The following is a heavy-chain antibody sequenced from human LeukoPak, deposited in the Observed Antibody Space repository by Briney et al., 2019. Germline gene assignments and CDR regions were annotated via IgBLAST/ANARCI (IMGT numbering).Heavy chain of an antibody. Sequence: ASVKVSCKASGYTFTSYYVHWVRQDPGQGLEWMGVINPSGGSTNYAQKFQGRVTLTRDTSTSTVYMELSSLRSEDTAVYHCAREVAVAGSGSNCFDYWGQGTLVTVSS. CDR2: INPSGGST. J-gene: IGHJ4*02. V-gene: IGHV1-46*01. D-gene: IGHD6-19*01. CDR3: AREVAVAGSGSNCFDY. CDR1: GYTFTSYY.